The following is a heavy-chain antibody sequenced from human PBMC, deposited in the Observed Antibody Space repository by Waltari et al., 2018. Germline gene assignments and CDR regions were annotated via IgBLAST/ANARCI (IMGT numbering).Heavy chain of an antibody. J-gene: IGHJ6*02. CDR2: ISYDGSNK. CDR1: GFTFSSYG. D-gene: IGHD3-10*02. Sequence: QVQLVESGGGVVQPGRSLRLSCAASGFTFSSYGMHWVRQAPGKGLGWVAVISYDGSNKYYADSVKGRFTISRDNSKNTLYLQMNSLRAEDTAVYYCAKDPSYVNYYYGMDVWGQGTTVTVSS. V-gene: IGHV3-30*18. CDR3: AKDPSYVNYYYGMDV.